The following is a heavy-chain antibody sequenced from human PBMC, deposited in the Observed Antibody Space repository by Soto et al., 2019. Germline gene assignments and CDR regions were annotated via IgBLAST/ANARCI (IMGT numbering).Heavy chain of an antibody. CDR3: ACTLLGYYYGSGRVAVLNYFDD. Sequence: QVQLVQSGAEVKKPGASVKVSCKASGYTFTNYAIHWVRQAPGQRLEWRGGINAANGNTKNPQTFQGRVTIAGDTSASTAYMELSSLRSEDTAVYYCACTLLGYYYGSGRVAVLNYFDDWGQGTLVTVSS. D-gene: IGHD3-10*01. CDR1: GYTFTNYA. V-gene: IGHV1-3*01. CDR2: INAANGNT. J-gene: IGHJ4*02.